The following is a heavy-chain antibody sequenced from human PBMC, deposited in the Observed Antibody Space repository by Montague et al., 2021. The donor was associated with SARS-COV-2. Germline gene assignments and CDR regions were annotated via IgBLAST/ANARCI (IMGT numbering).Heavy chain of an antibody. D-gene: IGHD4-23*01. Sequence: SETLSLTCAVYGGSFSGYYWTWIRQSPRKGLEWIGEINHSGSTNYNPSLKSRVTISVDTSKNQFSLKLSSVTAADTAVYYCASGEITTLDLSYYYGMDVWGQGTPVTVSS. CDR3: ASGEITTLDLSYYYGMDV. J-gene: IGHJ6*02. CDR2: INHSGST. CDR1: GGSFSGYY. V-gene: IGHV4-34*01.